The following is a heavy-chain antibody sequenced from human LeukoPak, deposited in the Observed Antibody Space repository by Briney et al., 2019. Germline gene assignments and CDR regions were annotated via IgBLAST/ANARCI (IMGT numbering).Heavy chain of an antibody. V-gene: IGHV1-8*03. CDR2: MNPNSGNT. CDR1: GYTFTSYD. Sequence: GASVKVSCKASGYTFTSYDINWVRQATGQGLEWMGWMNPNSGNTGYAQKFQGRVTITRNTSISTAYMELSSLRSEDTAVYYCARIGSTYYDFWSGREDYWGQGTLVTVSS. D-gene: IGHD3-3*01. CDR3: ARIGSTYYDFWSGREDY. J-gene: IGHJ4*02.